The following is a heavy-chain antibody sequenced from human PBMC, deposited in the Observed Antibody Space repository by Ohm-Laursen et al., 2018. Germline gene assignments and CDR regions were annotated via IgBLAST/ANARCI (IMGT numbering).Heavy chain of an antibody. V-gene: IGHV3-9*01. CDR2: ISRNSGSI. CDR3: AKDSSGGYYGMHV. J-gene: IGHJ6*02. CDR1: GFTLDDYA. Sequence: SLRLSCAAFGFTLDDYAMHWVRQAPGKGLEWVSGISRNSGSIGYADSVKGRFTISRDNAKNSLYLQMNSLRAEDTALYYCAKDSSGGYYGMHVWGQGTTVTVSS. D-gene: IGHD3-10*01.